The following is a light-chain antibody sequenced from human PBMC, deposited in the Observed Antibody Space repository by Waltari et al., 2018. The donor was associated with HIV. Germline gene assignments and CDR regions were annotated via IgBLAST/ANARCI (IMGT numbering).Light chain of an antibody. Sequence: QSALTQPPSASGSPGQSVTISCTGTSSDVGGYNYVSWYQQHPGKAPKLMIYEVSKRPSGVSNRFSGSRSGNTASLTISGLLAEDEADYFCTSYISSAIPVFGGGTKVTVL. CDR2: EVS. V-gene: IGLV2-14*01. J-gene: IGLJ2*01. CDR1: SSDVGGYNY. CDR3: TSYISSAIPV.